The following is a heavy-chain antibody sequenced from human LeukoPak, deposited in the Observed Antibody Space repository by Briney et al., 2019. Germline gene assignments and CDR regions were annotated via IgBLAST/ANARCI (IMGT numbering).Heavy chain of an antibody. CDR1: GGTFSSYA. J-gene: IGHJ3*02. CDR2: IIPIFGTA. CDR3: ARDPLNRKDAFDI. D-gene: IGHD2/OR15-2a*01. V-gene: IGHV1-69*13. Sequence: GASVKASCKASGGTFSSYAISWVRQAPGQGLEWMGGIIPIFGTANYAQKFQGRVTITADESTSTAYMELSSLRSEDTAVYYCARDPLNRKDAFDIWGQGTMVTVSS.